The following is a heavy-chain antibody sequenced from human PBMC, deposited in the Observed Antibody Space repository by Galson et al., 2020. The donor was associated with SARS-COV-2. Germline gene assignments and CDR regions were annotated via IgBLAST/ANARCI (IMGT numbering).Heavy chain of an antibody. CDR3: AKEKEVLHLHYYAMDV. V-gene: IGHV3-30*12. J-gene: IGHJ6*02. CDR2: ISYEGSIK. CDR1: GFTFNNYG. Sequence: GGSLRLSCAVSGFTFNNYGFHWVRQAPGKGLEWVALISYEGSIKHYADSVKGRVTIARDSSKNTVFLQINSLRPDDTAVYYCAKEKEVLHLHYYAMDVWGQGTTVTVSS. D-gene: IGHD1-26*01.